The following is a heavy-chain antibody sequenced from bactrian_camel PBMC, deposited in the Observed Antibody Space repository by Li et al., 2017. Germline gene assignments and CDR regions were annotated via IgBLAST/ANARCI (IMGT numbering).Heavy chain of an antibody. V-gene: IGHV3S1*01. CDR1: GYTYSRSC. CDR3: AATTTGIYGTGSLGLKPGPYRY. CDR2: IWATSGRT. Sequence: HVQLVESGGDSVQAGGSLVLSCAASGYTYSRSCMAWFRQAPGKQREGVAAIWATSGRTHYSDDVRDRFTISQDTAKTTLYLQMNSLQPEDTAMYYCAATTTGIYGTGSLGLKPGPYRYWGQGTQVTVS. J-gene: IGHJ4*01. D-gene: IGHD5*01.